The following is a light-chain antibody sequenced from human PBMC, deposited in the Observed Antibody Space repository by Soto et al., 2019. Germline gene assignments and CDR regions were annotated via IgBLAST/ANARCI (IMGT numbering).Light chain of an antibody. CDR2: GAS. V-gene: IGKV3-20*01. CDR3: QQYDKSPLYT. CDR1: QTVSSSY. J-gene: IGKJ2*01. Sequence: EIVLTQSPGTLSLSPGERATLSCRASQTVSSSYLAWYQQKPGQAPRLLIYGASIRASGIPDRFSGSGSGTEFTLTISRLEPEDFVVYYCQQYDKSPLYTFGQGTKLEIK.